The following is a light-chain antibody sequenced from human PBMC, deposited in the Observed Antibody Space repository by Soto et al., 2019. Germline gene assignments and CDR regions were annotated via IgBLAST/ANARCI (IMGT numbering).Light chain of an antibody. J-gene: IGKJ1*01. Sequence: DLPLTQSPSTLSASVGDTVTVTCRASQSVSGWLAWYQQQPGEAPKLLIYDASALPRGVPSRFSGSGSGTKFTLTIASLQPDDFATYYCQQYETFSGTFGPGTKVDI. CDR3: QQYETFSGT. V-gene: IGKV1-5*01. CDR1: QSVSGW. CDR2: DAS.